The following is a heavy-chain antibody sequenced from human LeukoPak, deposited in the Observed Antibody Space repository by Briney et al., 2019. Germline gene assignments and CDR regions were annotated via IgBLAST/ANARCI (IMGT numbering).Heavy chain of an antibody. CDR2: IIPIFGTA. CDR1: GYTFTGYY. Sequence: SVKVSCKASGYTFTGYYIHWVRQAPGQGLEWMGGIIPIFGTANYAQKFQGRVTITADKSTSTAYMELSSLRSEDTAVYYCARTHSASDFWSGYLYLDYWGQGTLVTVSS. CDR3: ARTHSASDFWSGYLYLDY. D-gene: IGHD3-3*01. J-gene: IGHJ4*02. V-gene: IGHV1-69*06.